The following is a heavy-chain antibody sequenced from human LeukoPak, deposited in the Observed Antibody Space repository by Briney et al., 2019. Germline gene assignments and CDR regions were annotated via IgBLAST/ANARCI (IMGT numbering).Heavy chain of an antibody. CDR2: ISISSSII. J-gene: IGHJ6*03. Sequence: GGSLRLSCAASGFTFSSYSMNWVRQAPGKGLEWVSYISISSSIIYYPDSVKGRFTISRDNAKNSLYLQMNSLRAEDTAVYYCARPHLGGYYYYYYYMDVWGKGTTVTVSS. V-gene: IGHV3-48*04. CDR1: GFTFSSYS. CDR3: ARPHLGGYYYYYYYMDV.